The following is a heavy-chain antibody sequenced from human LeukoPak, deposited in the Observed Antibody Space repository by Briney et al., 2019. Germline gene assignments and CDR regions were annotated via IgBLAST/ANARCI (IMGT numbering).Heavy chain of an antibody. J-gene: IGHJ4*02. CDR2: IDGDESAT. D-gene: IGHD1-14*01. CDR1: GFTFRSHW. CDR3: ANLRLPSAPYFAY. V-gene: IGHV3-74*01. Sequence: GGSLRLSCAASGFTFRSHWMHWVRHAPGKGLIWVSRIDGDESATYYGDSVKGRFTISRDNAKNTLYLKMNSLRAEDTAVYYCANLRLPSAPYFAYWGQAPLVPVSS.